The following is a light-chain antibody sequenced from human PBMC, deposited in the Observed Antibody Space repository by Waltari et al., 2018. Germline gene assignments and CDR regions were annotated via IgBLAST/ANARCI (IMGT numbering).Light chain of an antibody. V-gene: IGLV2-23*03. CDR1: SSDVGSYYL. CDR3: CSYAGSDTFVV. J-gene: IGLJ2*01. CDR2: EGS. Sequence: QSALTQPASVSGSPGQSITSPCTGTSSDVGSYYLVSWYQQHPDKAPKLMIYEGSNRPSGVSDRFSGSKSGNTASLTISGLQAEDEADYYCCSYAGSDTFVVLGGGTKLTVL.